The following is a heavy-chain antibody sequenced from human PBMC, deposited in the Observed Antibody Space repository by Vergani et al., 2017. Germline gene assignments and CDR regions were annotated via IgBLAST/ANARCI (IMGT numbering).Heavy chain of an antibody. CDR3: ARDNREGIAARDYYYYYMDV. CDR1: GGTFSSYA. CDR2: IIPIFGTA. J-gene: IGHJ6*03. D-gene: IGHD6-6*01. V-gene: IGHV1-69*01. Sequence: QVQLVQSGAEVKKPGSSVKVSCKASGGTFSSYAISWVRQAPGQGLEWMGGIIPIFGTANYAQKFQGRVTITADESTSQAYMELSSLRSEDTAVYYCARDNREGIAARDYYYYYMDVWGKGTTVTVSS.